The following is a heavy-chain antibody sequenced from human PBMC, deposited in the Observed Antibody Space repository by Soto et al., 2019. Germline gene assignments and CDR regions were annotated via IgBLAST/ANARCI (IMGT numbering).Heavy chain of an antibody. Sequence: QITLKESGPTLVKPTQPLTLTCTFSGFSLSTSGVGVGWIRQPPGKALEWLALIYWDDDKRYSPSLKSRLTITKDTSKNQVVLTMTNMDPVDTATYYCAHSTSTRHYGFWSGPRPDVWGQGTTVTVSS. V-gene: IGHV2-5*02. D-gene: IGHD3-3*01. CDR3: AHSTSTRHYGFWSGPRPDV. CDR1: GFSLSTSGVG. CDR2: IYWDDDK. J-gene: IGHJ6*02.